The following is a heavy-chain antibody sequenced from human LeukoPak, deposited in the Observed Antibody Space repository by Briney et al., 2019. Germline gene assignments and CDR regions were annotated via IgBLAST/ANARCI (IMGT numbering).Heavy chain of an antibody. CDR3: ARDGGYCSSGTICYSRAEYYYYGMDV. V-gene: IGHV1-2*06. CDR1: GYIFPDYY. J-gene: IGHJ6*02. D-gene: IGHD2-2*01. Sequence: ASVKVSCKGSGYIFPDYYIYWVRQAPGQGLGWMGRINPNSGDTNYAQKFQGRVTMTRDTSISTVYMELSRLRSDDTAVYSCARDGGYCSSGTICYSRAEYYYYGMDVWGQGTTVTVSS. CDR2: INPNSGDT.